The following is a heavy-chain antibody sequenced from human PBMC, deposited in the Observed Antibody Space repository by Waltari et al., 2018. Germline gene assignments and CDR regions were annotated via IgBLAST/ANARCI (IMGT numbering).Heavy chain of an antibody. J-gene: IGHJ6*02. V-gene: IGHV1-69*01. CDR1: GGTFSSDA. Sequence: QVQLVQSGAEVKKPGSSVKVSCKASGGTFSSDAISWVRQAPGQGVAWMGGIIPIFGTANYAQKFQGRVTITADESTSTAYIELSSLRSEDTAVYYCASAVAGTRWVGYYYYGMDVWGQGTTVTVSS. CDR3: ASAVAGTRWVGYYYYGMDV. D-gene: IGHD6-19*01. CDR2: IIPIFGTA.